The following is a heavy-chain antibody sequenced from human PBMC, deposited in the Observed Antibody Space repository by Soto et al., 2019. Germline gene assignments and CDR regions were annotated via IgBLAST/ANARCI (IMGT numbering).Heavy chain of an antibody. CDR2: MNPNSGNT. Sequence: ASVKVSCKASGYTFTSYDINWVRQATGQGLEWMGWMNPNSGNTGYAQKFQGRVTMTRNTSISTAYMELSSLRSEDTAVYYCARTSSKYYYDSSGYPVDYWGQGTLVPSPQ. CDR3: ARTSSKYYYDSSGYPVDY. CDR1: GYTFTSYD. J-gene: IGHJ4*02. D-gene: IGHD3-22*01. V-gene: IGHV1-8*01.